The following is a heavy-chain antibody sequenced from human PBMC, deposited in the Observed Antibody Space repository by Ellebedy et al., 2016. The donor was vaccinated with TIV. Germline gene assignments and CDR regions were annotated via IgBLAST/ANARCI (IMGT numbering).Heavy chain of an antibody. CDR2: IVNRGYSG. V-gene: IGHV3-23*01. CDR3: AKRGFLDI. Sequence: GESLKISCAASGFTFSSYPMSWVRQAPGKGLEWVAIIVNRGYSGNYAESVKGRFTISRDNSKNTLYLQMNSLRAYDTAVYYCAKRGFLDIWGQGTMVTVSS. J-gene: IGHJ3*02. CDR1: GFTFSSYP.